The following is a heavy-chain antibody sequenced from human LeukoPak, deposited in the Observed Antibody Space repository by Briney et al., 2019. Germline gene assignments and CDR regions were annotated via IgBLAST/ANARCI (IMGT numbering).Heavy chain of an antibody. CDR3: AKDQRRREQWLAYYYYGMDV. J-gene: IGHJ6*02. Sequence: GGSLRLSCAASGFTFSSYAMSWVRQAPGKGLEWVSVISGSGGSTYYADSVKGRFTISRDNSKNTLYLQMNSLGAEDTAVYNCAKDQRRREQWLAYYYYGMDVWGQGTTVTVSS. D-gene: IGHD6-19*01. CDR1: GFTFSSYA. CDR2: ISGSGGST. V-gene: IGHV3-23*01.